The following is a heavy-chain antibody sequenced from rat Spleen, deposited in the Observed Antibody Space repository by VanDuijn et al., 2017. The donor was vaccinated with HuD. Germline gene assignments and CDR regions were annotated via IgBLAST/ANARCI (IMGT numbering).Heavy chain of an antibody. CDR1: GFTFNNYW. Sequence: EVQLVESGGGLVQPGRSLKLSCVASGFTFNNYWMTWIRQAPGKGLEWVASVTNTGGTTYYPDSVKGRISISRDNAKSTLYVQLNSLRSEDTATYFCTRGIYYGYNAFAYWGQGTLVTVSS. V-gene: IGHV5-31*01. CDR3: TRGIYYGYNAFAY. J-gene: IGHJ3*01. CDR2: VTNTGGTT. D-gene: IGHD1-9*01.